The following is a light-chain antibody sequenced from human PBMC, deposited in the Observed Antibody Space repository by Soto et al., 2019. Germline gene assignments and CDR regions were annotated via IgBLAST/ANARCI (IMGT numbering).Light chain of an antibody. CDR3: QQYNTWLWT. V-gene: IGKV3-15*01. Sequence: EVVMTQSPATLSVSPGERATLSCRASQSVNANLAWYQQMPGQAPRLLIHGASNRATGIPARFSGSGFGTEFIXXIXSXXSEDFAVSYSQQYNTWLWTIGQGTTVEI. J-gene: IGKJ1*01. CDR2: GAS. CDR1: QSVNAN.